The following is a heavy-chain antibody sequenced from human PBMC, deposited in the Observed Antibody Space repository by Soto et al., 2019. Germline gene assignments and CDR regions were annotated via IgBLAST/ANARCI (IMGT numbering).Heavy chain of an antibody. CDR3: ARAHRSSWSRYAFDI. Sequence: QVQLQQWGAGLLKPSETLSLTCAVYGGSFSGYYWSWIRQPPGKGLEWIGEINHSGSTNYNPSLTSRFPTAVDPSKTQFPLKLSSVTAADTAVYYCARAHRSSWSRYAFDIWGQGTMVTVSS. V-gene: IGHV4-34*01. CDR1: GGSFSGYY. CDR2: INHSGST. J-gene: IGHJ3*02. D-gene: IGHD6-13*01.